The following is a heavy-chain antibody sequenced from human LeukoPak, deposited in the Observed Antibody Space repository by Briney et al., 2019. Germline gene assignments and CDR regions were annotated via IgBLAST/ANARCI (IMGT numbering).Heavy chain of an antibody. J-gene: IGHJ3*02. CDR2: INSDGDTT. CDR3: AREEAPAEGDDAFDI. D-gene: IGHD3-16*01. Sequence: PGGSLRLSCAASGFTFSTYWMHWVRQAPGKGLVGVSHINSDGDTTNYADSVKGRFTIPRDNAKNTLYLQMNSLRAEDTAVYYCAREEAPAEGDDAFDIWGQGTMVTVSS. V-gene: IGHV3-74*01. CDR1: GFTFSTYW.